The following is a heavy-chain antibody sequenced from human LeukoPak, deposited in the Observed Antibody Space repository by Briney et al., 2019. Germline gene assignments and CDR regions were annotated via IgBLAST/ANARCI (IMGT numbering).Heavy chain of an antibody. V-gene: IGHV4-34*01. CDR3: ARGGLDTRRGGYFDY. J-gene: IGHJ4*02. CDR2: ISHSGST. D-gene: IGHD5-18*01. CDR1: GFTFRGYE. Sequence: SGGSLRLSCAASGFTFRGYEMSWIRQPPGKGLEWIWEISHSGSTYYNPSLKSRVTVSVDTSKSQFSLKLNSVTAADTAVYYCARGGLDTRRGGYFDYWGQGILVTVSS.